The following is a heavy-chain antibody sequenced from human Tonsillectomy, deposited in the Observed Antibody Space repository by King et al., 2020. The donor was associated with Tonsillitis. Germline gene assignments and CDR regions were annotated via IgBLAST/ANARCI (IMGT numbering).Heavy chain of an antibody. CDR1: GFTFSNYG. CDR2: IAYDASYE. V-gene: IGHV3-30*18. Sequence: VQLVESGGGVVQPGRSLRLSCAASGFTFSNYGMHWVRQAPGKGLEWVALIAYDASYENYADSVKGRFAISRDNSKNTLYLEMNSLRVEDTAVYYFAKDGIALSDWYFDLWGRGTLVTVSS. CDR3: AKDGIALSDWYFDL. D-gene: IGHD3-16*02. J-gene: IGHJ2*01.